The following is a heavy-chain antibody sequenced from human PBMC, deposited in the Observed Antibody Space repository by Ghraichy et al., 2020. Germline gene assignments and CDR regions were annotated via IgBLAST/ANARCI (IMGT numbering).Heavy chain of an antibody. V-gene: IGHV3-13*01. J-gene: IGHJ6*02. CDR3: ARERRYCSGGSCSTPRGMDV. CDR1: GFTFSSYD. D-gene: IGHD2-15*01. CDR2: IGTAGDT. Sequence: GESLNISCAASGFTFSSYDMHWVRQATGKGLEWVSAIGTAGDTYYPGSVKGRFTISRENAKNSLYLQMNSLRAGDTAVYYCARERRYCSGGSCSTPRGMDVWGQGTTVTVSS.